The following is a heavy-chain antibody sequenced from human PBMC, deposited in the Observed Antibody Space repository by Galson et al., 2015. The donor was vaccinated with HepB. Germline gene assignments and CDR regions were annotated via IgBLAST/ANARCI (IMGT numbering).Heavy chain of an antibody. D-gene: IGHD3-10*01. CDR3: VRDDMMPDVLGVQYDD. CDR2: ISAYYGST. J-gene: IGHJ4*02. Sequence: SVKVSCKASGYTFKNFGFSWVRQAPGKGLEWMGWISAYYGSTKYAEKLQGRVSMTTDTSTSTAYMELRSLTSEDTALYYCVRDDMMPDVLGVQYDDWGQGALVTVSS. V-gene: IGHV1-18*01. CDR1: GYTFKNFG.